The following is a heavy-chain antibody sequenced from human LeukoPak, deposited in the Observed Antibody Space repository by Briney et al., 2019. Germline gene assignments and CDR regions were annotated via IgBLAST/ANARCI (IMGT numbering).Heavy chain of an antibody. Sequence: ASVKVSCKASGYTFTSYGISWVRQAPGQGLEWMGWISAYNGNTNYAQKLQGRVTMTTDTSTSTAYMELRSLRSDDAAVYYCARGLLARITGKGFDPWGQGTLVTVSS. CDR1: GYTFTSYG. J-gene: IGHJ5*02. D-gene: IGHD1-20*01. CDR2: ISAYNGNT. V-gene: IGHV1-18*01. CDR3: ARGLLARITGKGFDP.